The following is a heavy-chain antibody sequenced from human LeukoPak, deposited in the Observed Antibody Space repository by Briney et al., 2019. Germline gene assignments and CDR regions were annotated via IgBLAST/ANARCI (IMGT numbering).Heavy chain of an antibody. J-gene: IGHJ4*02. V-gene: IGHV7-4-1*02. CDR2: INTNTGNP. D-gene: IGHD3-22*01. CDR3: ARSYYFDSSAYYLFDY. Sequence: ASVKVSCKASGYTFTSYAMNWVRQAPGQGLEWMGWINTNTGNPTYAQGFTGRFVFSLDTSVSTAYLQISGLKAEDTAVYYCARSYYFDSSAYYLFDYWGQGTLVTVSS. CDR1: GYTFTSYA.